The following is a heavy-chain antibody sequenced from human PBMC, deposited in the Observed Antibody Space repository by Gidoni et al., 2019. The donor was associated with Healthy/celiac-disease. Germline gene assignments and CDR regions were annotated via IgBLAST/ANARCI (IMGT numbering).Heavy chain of an antibody. D-gene: IGHD3-10*01. CDR1: GGSISSYY. CDR3: ARDSPDYYGSGSYFHYYYGMDV. J-gene: IGHJ6*02. CDR2: IYYSGST. Sequence: QVQLQESGPGLVKPSETLSLTCTVSGGSISSYYWSWIRQPPGKGLEWLGYIYYSGSTNYNPSLKSLVTISVDTSKNQFSRKLSSVTAADTAVYYCARDSPDYYGSGSYFHYYYGMDVWGQGTTVTVSS. V-gene: IGHV4-59*01.